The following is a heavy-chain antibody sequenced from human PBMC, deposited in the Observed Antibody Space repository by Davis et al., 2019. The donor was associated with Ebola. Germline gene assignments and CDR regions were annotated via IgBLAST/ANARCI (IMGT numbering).Heavy chain of an antibody. D-gene: IGHD3-16*01. J-gene: IGHJ4*02. CDR3: AKDGGLGGHY. CDR2: ISWNSGSI. Sequence: SLKISCAASGFTFDDYAMHWVRQAPGKGLEWVSGISWNSGSISYADSVKGRFTISRDNAKNSLYLQMNSLRAEDTALYYCAKDGGLGGHYWGQGTLVTVSS. CDR1: GFTFDDYA. V-gene: IGHV3-9*01.